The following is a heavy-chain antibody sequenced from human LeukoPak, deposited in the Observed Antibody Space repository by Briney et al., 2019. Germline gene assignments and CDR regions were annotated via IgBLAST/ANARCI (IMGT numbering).Heavy chain of an antibody. Sequence: PGGSLRLSCADSGFTFSSYEMNWVRQAPGKGLEWVSYISSSGSTIYYADSVKGRFTISRDNAKNSLYLQMNSLRAEDTAVYYCARGDSGSYYFDYWGQGTLVTVSS. CDR1: GFTFSSYE. V-gene: IGHV3-48*03. J-gene: IGHJ4*02. CDR3: ARGDSGSYYFDY. CDR2: ISSSGSTI. D-gene: IGHD1-26*01.